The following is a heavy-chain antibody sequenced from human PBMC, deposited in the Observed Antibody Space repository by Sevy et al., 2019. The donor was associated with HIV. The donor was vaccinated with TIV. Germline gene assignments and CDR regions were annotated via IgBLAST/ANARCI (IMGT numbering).Heavy chain of an antibody. CDR2: ISWNSGSI. CDR1: GFTFDDYA. CDR3: AKDGDYDSSGSFDY. V-gene: IGHV3-9*01. Sequence: GGSLRLSCAASGFTFDDYAMHWVRQAPGKGLEWVSGISWNSGSIGYADSVKGRFNISRDNAKNSLYLQMNSLRAEDTALYYCAKDGDYDSSGSFDYWGQGTLVTVSS. D-gene: IGHD3-22*01. J-gene: IGHJ4*02.